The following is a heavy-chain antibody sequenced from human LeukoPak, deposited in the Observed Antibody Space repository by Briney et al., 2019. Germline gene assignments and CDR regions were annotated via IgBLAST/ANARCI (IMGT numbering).Heavy chain of an antibody. D-gene: IGHD2-21*01. Sequence: QPGGSLRLSCAASGFIFRSHGMTWVRQAPGKGLEWVAGISPDEKKYYVDAVKGRFTISRDNSKNTLYLQMNSLRVEDTAMYYCARDLSYFSFDDWGQGTTVTVSS. CDR1: GFIFRSHG. V-gene: IGHV3-33*01. CDR3: ARDLSYFSFDD. J-gene: IGHJ6*02. CDR2: ISPDEKK.